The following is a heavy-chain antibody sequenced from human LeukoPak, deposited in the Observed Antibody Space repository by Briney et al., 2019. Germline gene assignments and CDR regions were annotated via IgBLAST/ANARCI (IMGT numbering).Heavy chain of an antibody. J-gene: IGHJ4*02. D-gene: IGHD5-18*01. CDR2: IKQDGSEK. Sequence: PGGSLRLSCAASGFTFSSYWMSWVRQAPGKGLEWVANIKQDGSEKYYVDSVKGRFTISRDNAKNSLYLQMNSLRAEDTAVYYCARGVGIQPPLFDYWGQGTLVTVSS. CDR3: ARGVGIQPPLFDY. CDR1: GFTFSSYW. V-gene: IGHV3-7*04.